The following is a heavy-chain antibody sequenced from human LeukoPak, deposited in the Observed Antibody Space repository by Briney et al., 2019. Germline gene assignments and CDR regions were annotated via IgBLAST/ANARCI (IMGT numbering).Heavy chain of an antibody. CDR1: GFTLDDYA. J-gene: IGHJ4*02. V-gene: IGHV3-9*01. CDR2: ISWNSGSI. D-gene: IGHD2-8*01. CDR3: AKDRGTVYLYYFDY. Sequence: PGGSLRLSCAASGFTLDDYAMHWVRQAPGKGLKWVSGISWNSGSIGYADSVKGRFTISRDNAKNSLYLQMNSLRAEDTALYYCAKDRGTVYLYYFDYWGQGTLVTVSS.